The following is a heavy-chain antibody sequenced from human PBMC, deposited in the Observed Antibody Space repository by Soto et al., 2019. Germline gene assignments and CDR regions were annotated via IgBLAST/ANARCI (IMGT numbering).Heavy chain of an antibody. CDR2: IWYDGSNK. CDR1: GFTFSSYG. V-gene: IGHV3-33*01. Sequence: GGSLRLSCAASGFTFSSYGMHWVRQAPGKGLECVAVIWYDGSNKYYADSVKGRFTISRDNSKNTLYLQMNSLRAEDTAADYCASPYSGGSSDYYYYGMDLWGQGTTVTVS. J-gene: IGHJ6*02. D-gene: IGHD1-26*01. CDR3: ASPYSGGSSDYYYYGMDL.